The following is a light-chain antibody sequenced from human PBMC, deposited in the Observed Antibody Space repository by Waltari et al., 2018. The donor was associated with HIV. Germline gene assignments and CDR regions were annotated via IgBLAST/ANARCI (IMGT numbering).Light chain of an antibody. CDR3: QQYNNWPGT. J-gene: IGKJ2*01. Sequence: EIVMTQSPATQSVYPGERATLSCRASQSVSSNLAWYQQKPGQAPRLLIYGASPRATGIPARFSGSGSGTEFTLTISSLQSEDFAVYYCQQYNNWPGTFGQGTKLGIK. V-gene: IGKV3-15*01. CDR1: QSVSSN. CDR2: GAS.